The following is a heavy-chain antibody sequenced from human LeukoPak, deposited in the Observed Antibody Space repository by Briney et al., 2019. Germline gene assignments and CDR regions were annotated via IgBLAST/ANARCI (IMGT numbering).Heavy chain of an antibody. CDR1: GFTFTNYW. D-gene: IGHD3-16*01. CDR3: ARETWGGLDY. CDR2: INSDGSTT. Sequence: PGGSLRLSCAASGFTFTNYWMHWVRQVPGEGLMWLSRINSDGSTTIYAGSVKGRFTISRDNAKNTLYLQLNTLRVEDTAVYYCARETWGGLDYWGQEPWSASPQ. V-gene: IGHV3-74*01. J-gene: IGHJ4*01.